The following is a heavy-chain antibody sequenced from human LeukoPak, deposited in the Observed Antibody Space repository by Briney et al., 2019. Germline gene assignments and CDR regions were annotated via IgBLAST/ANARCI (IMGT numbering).Heavy chain of an antibody. CDR2: MNPNSGNT. CDR1: GYTFTSYG. D-gene: IGHD1-26*01. V-gene: IGHV1-8*02. J-gene: IGHJ5*02. Sequence: ASVKVSCKASGYTFTSYGISWVRQAPGQGLEWMGWMNPNSGNTGYAQKFQGRVTMTRNTSISTAYMELSSLRSEDTAVYYCARGSVVGGNWFDPWGQGTLVTVPS. CDR3: ARGSVVGGNWFDP.